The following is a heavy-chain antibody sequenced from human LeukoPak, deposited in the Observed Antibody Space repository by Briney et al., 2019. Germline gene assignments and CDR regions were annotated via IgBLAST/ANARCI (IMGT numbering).Heavy chain of an antibody. CDR2: ISYDGSNK. V-gene: IGHV3-30-3*01. CDR3: ARSSIAARPTYAFDI. Sequence: GGSLRLSCAASGFTFSSYAMHWVRQAPGKGLEWVAVISYDGSNKYYADSVKGRFTISRDNSKNTLYLQMNSLRAEDTAVYYCARSSIAARPTYAFDIWGQGTMVTVSS. J-gene: IGHJ3*02. CDR1: GFTFSSYA. D-gene: IGHD6-6*01.